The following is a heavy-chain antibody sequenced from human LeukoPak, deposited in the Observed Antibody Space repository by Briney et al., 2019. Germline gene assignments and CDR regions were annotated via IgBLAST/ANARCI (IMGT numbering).Heavy chain of an antibody. CDR2: INPSGGST. V-gene: IGHV1-46*01. CDR1: GYTFTSYY. Sequence: ASVKVSCKASGYTFTSYYMHWVRQAPGQGLEWMGIINPSGGSTSYAQEFQGRVTMTRDTSTSTVYMELSSLRSEDTAVYYCARDDYGETPDYWGQGTLVTVSS. CDR3: ARDDYGETPDY. J-gene: IGHJ4*02. D-gene: IGHD4-17*01.